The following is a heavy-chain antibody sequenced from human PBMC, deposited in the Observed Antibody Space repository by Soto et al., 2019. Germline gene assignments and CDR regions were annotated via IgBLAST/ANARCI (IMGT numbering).Heavy chain of an antibody. V-gene: IGHV6-1*01. J-gene: IGHJ5*02. Sequence: LSQTLSLTCAILGDSVSSNSAAWNWIRQSPSRGLEWLGRTYYRSKWYSDYGISVRGRISITPDTSKNLFSLQLNSVTPEDTAVYYCARAPGIAAAGNWFAPWGQGTLVTVSS. CDR3: ARAPGIAAAGNWFAP. D-gene: IGHD6-13*01. CDR1: GDSVSSNSAA. CDR2: TYYRSKWYS.